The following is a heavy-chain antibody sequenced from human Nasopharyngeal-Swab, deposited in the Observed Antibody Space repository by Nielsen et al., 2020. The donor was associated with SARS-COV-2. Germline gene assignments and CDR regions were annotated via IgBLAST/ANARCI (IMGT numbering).Heavy chain of an antibody. CDR2: IYSGGST. V-gene: IGHV3-53*01. CDR3: ARGRAAGNDY. J-gene: IGHJ4*02. D-gene: IGHD6-13*01. Sequence: GESLKISCAASGFTVSSNYMSWVRQAPGKGLEWVSVIYSGGSTYYADSVKGRFTISRDNSKNTLYLQMNSLRAEDTAAYYCARGRAAGNDYWGQGTLVTVSS. CDR1: GFTVSSNY.